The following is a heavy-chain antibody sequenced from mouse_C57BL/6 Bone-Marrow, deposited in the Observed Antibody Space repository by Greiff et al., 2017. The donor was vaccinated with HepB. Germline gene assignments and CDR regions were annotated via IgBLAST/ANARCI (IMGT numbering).Heavy chain of an antibody. Sequence: QVQLQQSGAELVRPGASVKMSCKASGYTFTNYWIGWVKQRPGHGLEWIGDIYPGGGYTNYNEKFKGKATLTVDKSSSTAYMQLSSLTSEDSAIYYCARAGGYGICYAVDYWGQGTTVTVSS. CDR1: GYTFTNYW. V-gene: IGHV1-63*01. J-gene: IGHJ4*01. CDR3: ARAGGYGICYAVDY. D-gene: IGHD2-2*01. CDR2: IYPGGGYT.